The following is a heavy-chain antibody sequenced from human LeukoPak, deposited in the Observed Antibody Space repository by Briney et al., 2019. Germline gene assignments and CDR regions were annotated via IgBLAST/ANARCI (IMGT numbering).Heavy chain of an antibody. V-gene: IGHV4-34*01. J-gene: IGHJ4*02. CDR3: ARGPGDVGDFDY. CDR1: GGSFSGYY. CDR2: INHSGST. D-gene: IGHD1-26*01. Sequence: PSETLSLTCAVYGGSFSGYYWSWIRQPPGKGLEWIGEINHSGSTNYNPSLKSRVTISVDTSKNQFSPKLSSVTAADTAVYYCARGPGDVGDFDYWGQGTLVTVSS.